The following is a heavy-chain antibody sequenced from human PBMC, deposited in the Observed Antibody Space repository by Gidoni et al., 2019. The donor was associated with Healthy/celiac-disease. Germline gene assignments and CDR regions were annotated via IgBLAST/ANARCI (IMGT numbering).Heavy chain of an antibody. CDR1: GGSISSSSSY. Sequence: QLQLQESGPGLVKPSETLSLTCTVSGGSISSSSSYWGWIRQPQGKGLEWIGSIYYSGSTYYNPSLKSRVTISVDTSKNQFSLKLSSVTAADTAVYYCARHVKGYFDWLFHFDYWGQGTLVTVSS. V-gene: IGHV4-39*01. CDR3: ARHVKGYFDWLFHFDY. J-gene: IGHJ4*02. CDR2: IYYSGST. D-gene: IGHD3-9*01.